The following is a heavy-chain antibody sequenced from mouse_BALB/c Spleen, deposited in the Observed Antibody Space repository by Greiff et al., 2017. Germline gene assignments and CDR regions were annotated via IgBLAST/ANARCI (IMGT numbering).Heavy chain of an antibody. CDR3: ARVRLVYYAMDY. J-gene: IGHJ4*01. D-gene: IGHD1-2*01. V-gene: IGHV1-69*02. CDR2: IDTSDSYT. Sequence: VQLQQSGPELVKPGASVKMSCKASGYTFTDYWMHWVKQRPGQGLEWIGAIDTSDSYTSYNQKFKGKATLTVDESSSTAYMQLSSLTSEDSAVYYCARVRLVYYAMDYWGQGTSVTVSS. CDR1: GYTFTDYW.